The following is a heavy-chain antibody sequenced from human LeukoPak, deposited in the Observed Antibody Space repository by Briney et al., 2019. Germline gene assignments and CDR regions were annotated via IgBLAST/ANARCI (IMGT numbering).Heavy chain of an antibody. CDR3: ARESTVTTFDY. Sequence: EAAVKVSCKASGYTFTSYYMHWVRQAPGQGLEWMGWINPNSGGTNYAQKFQGRVTMTRDTSISTAYMELSRLRSDDTAVYYCARESTVTTFDYWGQGTLVTVSS. J-gene: IGHJ4*02. CDR2: INPNSGGT. V-gene: IGHV1-2*02. CDR1: GYTFTSYY. D-gene: IGHD4-17*01.